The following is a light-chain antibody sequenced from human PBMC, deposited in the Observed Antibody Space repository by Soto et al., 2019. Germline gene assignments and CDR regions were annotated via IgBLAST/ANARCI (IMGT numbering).Light chain of an antibody. CDR1: QSISSW. CDR2: KPS. Sequence: DIPMTQSPSTLSASVGDRVTITCRASQSISSWLAWYQQKPGKTPNLLFYKPSSLESGVTSRFSGSGSGTEFTLTISSLQPDDFATYYCQQYTSYSWTFGQGTNVEIK. CDR3: QQYTSYSWT. J-gene: IGKJ1*01. V-gene: IGKV1-5*03.